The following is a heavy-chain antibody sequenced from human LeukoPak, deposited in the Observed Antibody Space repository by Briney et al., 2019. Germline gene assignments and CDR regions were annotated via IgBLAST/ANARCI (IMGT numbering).Heavy chain of an antibody. CDR3: ARHEEEDGYNAKTPDY. V-gene: IGHV4-39*01. CDR2: IHFRLPT. CDR1: GVSISGTNYY. Sequence: SDTLSLTCAVSGVSISGTNYYWGWIRQPPGMGLEWIVSIHFRLPTFYNPLLKSRVTISVDTSKNQISLRLRSVTAADTAVYYCARHEEEDGYNAKTPDYWGQGTLVTVSS. J-gene: IGHJ4*02. D-gene: IGHD5-24*01.